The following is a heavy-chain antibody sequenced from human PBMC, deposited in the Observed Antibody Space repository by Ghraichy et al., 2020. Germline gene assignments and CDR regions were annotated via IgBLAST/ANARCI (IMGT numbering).Heavy chain of an antibody. D-gene: IGHD3-22*01. Sequence: ASVKVSCKTGRATFTSYVTHLLLESRVQRLEWMGWINAGNGNTKYSQKFQGRVTITRDTSASTAYMELSRLRSEDTAVYYCARDYYDSSGLVDFDYWGQGTLVTVPS. V-gene: IGHV1-3*01. CDR1: RATFTSYV. J-gene: IGHJ4*02. CDR3: ARDYYDSSGLVDFDY. CDR2: INAGNGNT.